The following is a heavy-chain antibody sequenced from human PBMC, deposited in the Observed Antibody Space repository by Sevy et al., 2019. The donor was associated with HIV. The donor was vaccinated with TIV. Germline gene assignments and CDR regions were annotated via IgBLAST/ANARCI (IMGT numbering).Heavy chain of an antibody. J-gene: IGHJ6*02. V-gene: IGHV3-9*01. D-gene: IGHD1-26*01. CDR3: AKEIPRSYGAYYYYYYGMDV. CDR1: GFTFDDYA. CDR2: ISWNSGSI. Sequence: GGSLRLSCAASGFTFDDYAMHWVRQAPGKGLEWVSGISWNSGSIGYADSVKGRFTISRDNAKNSLYLQMNSLRAEDTALYYCAKEIPRSYGAYYYYYYGMDVWGQGTTVTVSS.